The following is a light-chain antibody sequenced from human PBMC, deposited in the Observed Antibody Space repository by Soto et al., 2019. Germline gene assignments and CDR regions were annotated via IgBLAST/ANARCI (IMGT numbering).Light chain of an antibody. J-gene: IGLJ1*01. CDR3: KSYAGSNTYV. CDR2: EVV. V-gene: IGLV2-8*01. CDR1: KNDIGVYDF. Sequence: QSVLTQPPSASGSPGQSVTISCTGTKNDIGVYDFVSWYQHHPGKAPRLIIYEVVQRPSGVPDRFSGSKSGNTASLTVSGLQGSDEADYFCKSYAGSNTYVFGSGTKVTVL.